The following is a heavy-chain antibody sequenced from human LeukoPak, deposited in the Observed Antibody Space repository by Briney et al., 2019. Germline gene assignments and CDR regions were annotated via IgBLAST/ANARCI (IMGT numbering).Heavy chain of an antibody. Sequence: PSETLSLTCTVSGGSISSYYWSWIRQPAGKGLEWIGRIYTSGSTNYNPSLKSRVTISVDTSKNQFSLKLSSVTAADTAVYYCARTGRGSSSWIYYYYYMDVWGKGTTVTVSS. CDR1: GGSISSYY. V-gene: IGHV4-4*07. D-gene: IGHD6-13*01. CDR3: ARTGRGSSSWIYYYYYMDV. J-gene: IGHJ6*03. CDR2: IYTSGST.